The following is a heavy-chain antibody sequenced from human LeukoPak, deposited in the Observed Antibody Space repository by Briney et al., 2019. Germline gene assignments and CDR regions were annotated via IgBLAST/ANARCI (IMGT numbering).Heavy chain of an antibody. CDR2: MNPNSGNT. CDR1: GYTFTSYD. V-gene: IGHV1-8*01. CDR3: ARGIDSRDGAFDI. J-gene: IGHJ3*02. Sequence: ASVKVSCKASGYTFTSYDINWVRRATGQGLEWMGWMNPNSGNTGYAQKFQGRVTMTRNTSISTAYMELSSLRSEDTAVYYCARGIDSRDGAFDIWGQGTMVTVSS. D-gene: IGHD5-24*01.